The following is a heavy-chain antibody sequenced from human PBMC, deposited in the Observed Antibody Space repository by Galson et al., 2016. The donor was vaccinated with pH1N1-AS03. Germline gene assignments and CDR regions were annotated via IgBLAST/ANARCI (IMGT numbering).Heavy chain of an antibody. CDR2: ISSGGEAI. CDR3: ATTDGYNSYFDY. Sequence: SLRLSCAASGFTLNNYAMNWIRQAPGKGLEWVAHISSGGEAIFYADSVKGRFTTSRDNAKSSVYLQIHSLRADDTAVYYCATTDGYNSYFDYWGQGTLVTVSP. J-gene: IGHJ4*02. CDR1: GFTLNNYA. D-gene: IGHD5-24*01. V-gene: IGHV3-11*01.